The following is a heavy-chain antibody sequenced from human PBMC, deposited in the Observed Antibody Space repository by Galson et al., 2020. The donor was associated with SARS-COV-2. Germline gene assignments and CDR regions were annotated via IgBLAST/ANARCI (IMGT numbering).Heavy chain of an antibody. V-gene: IGHV3-21*01. CDR2: ISSLSSYK. Sequence: GESLKISCAASGFTFSSHSMNWVRQAPGKGLEWVSSISSLSSYKYYTDSVKGRFTISRDNAKNSLYLQMNSLRAEDTAVYYCARDGGSVSMVIVANAFDIWGQGTVVTVSS. CDR1: GFTFSSHS. CDR3: ARDGGSVSMVIVANAFDI. J-gene: IGHJ3*02. D-gene: IGHD5-12*01.